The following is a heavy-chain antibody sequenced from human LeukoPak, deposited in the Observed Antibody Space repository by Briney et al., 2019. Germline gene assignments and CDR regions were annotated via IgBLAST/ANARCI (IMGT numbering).Heavy chain of an antibody. Sequence: SESLSLTCAVSGGYVNRGTFFWTWIRKPPGKGLEWIGYISNSGSTNYHPSLKSRVTISSDTSKTQFTLKLTSVTAADTAVYYCARSPSGYRFDSWGQGTLVTVSS. J-gene: IGHJ4*02. D-gene: IGHD3-22*01. V-gene: IGHV4-61*01. CDR3: ARSPSGYRFDS. CDR2: ISNSGST. CDR1: GGYVNRGTFF.